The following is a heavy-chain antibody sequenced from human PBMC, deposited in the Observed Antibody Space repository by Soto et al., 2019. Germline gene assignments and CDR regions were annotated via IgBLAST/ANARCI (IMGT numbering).Heavy chain of an antibody. J-gene: IGHJ6*02. CDR2: IYPGDPET. CDR1: GNSFTTTW. Sequence: GGSLRISVKGFGNSFTTTWTGGVRGLPGKGMEWMGIIYPGDPETRYSPSFQGQVTISADKSISTAYLQWSSLKASDTAMYYCASQWYSSSRPLDYYGMDVWGQGTTVTVSS. CDR3: ASQWYSSSRPLDYYGMDV. D-gene: IGHD6-13*01. V-gene: IGHV5-51*02.